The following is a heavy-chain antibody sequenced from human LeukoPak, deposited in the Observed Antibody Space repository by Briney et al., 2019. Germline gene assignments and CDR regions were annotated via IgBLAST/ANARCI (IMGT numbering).Heavy chain of an antibody. V-gene: IGHV4-34*08. D-gene: IGHD4-23*01. J-gene: IGHJ4*02. CDR2: INHSGST. CDR1: GFTFSSYD. Sequence: GSLRLSCAASGFTFSSYDMHWIRQPPGKGLEWIGEINHSGSTKYNPSLKSRVTISVDTSKNQFSLKLSSVTAADTAVYYCTYSTVLTRGYYWGQGTLVTVSS. CDR3: TYSTVLTRGYY.